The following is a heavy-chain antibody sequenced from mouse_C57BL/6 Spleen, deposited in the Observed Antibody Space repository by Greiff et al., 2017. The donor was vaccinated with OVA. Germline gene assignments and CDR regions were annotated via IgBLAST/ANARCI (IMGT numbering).Heavy chain of an antibody. CDR1: GYSITSGYY. D-gene: IGHD2-4*01. CDR3: ARDDYDDGYYFDY. Sequence: EVQRVESGPGLVKPSQSLSLTCSVTGYSITSGYYWNWIRQFPGNKLEWIGYISYDGSNNYNPSLKNRISITLDTSKNQFFLKLNSVTTEDTATYYCARDDYDDGYYFDYWGQGTTLTVSS. CDR2: ISYDGSN. J-gene: IGHJ2*01. V-gene: IGHV3-6*01.